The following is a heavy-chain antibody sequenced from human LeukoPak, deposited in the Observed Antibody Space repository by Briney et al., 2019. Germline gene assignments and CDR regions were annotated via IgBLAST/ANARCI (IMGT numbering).Heavy chain of an antibody. CDR1: GFTFSSYS. D-gene: IGHD3-22*01. V-gene: IGHV3-21*01. J-gene: IGHJ1*01. CDR2: ISSRSSYI. CDR3: ARGGYYDSSGYGPRYFQH. Sequence: PGGSLRLSCAASGFTFSSYSMNWVRQAPGKGLEWVSSISSRSSYIYYADSVKGRFTISRDNAKNSLYLQMNSLRAEDTAVYYCARGGYYDSSGYGPRYFQHWGQGTLATVSS.